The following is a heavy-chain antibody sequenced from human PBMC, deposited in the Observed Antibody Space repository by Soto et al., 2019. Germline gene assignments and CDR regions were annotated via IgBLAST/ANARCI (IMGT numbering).Heavy chain of an antibody. CDR2: ISSNGSNK. Sequence: GGSLRLSCSASGFTFSTYGMHWVRQAPGKGLEYVSAISSNGSNKYYADSVKGRFTISRDNSKNTLYLQMNSLRAEDTVVYYCAKTVDSSGWYYFDYWGQGTLLTVSS. CDR1: GFTFSTYG. V-gene: IGHV3-64*04. D-gene: IGHD6-19*01. CDR3: AKTVDSSGWYYFDY. J-gene: IGHJ4*02.